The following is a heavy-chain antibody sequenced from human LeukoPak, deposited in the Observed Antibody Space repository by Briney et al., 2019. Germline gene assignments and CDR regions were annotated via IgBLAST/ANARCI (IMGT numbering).Heavy chain of an antibody. CDR1: SGSISSSNW. CDR2: ISSSSSTI. J-gene: IGHJ6*04. D-gene: IGHD2-15*01. Sequence: ETLSLTCAVSSGSISSSNWWSWVRQAPGKGLEWVSYISSSSSTIYYADSVKGRFTISRDNAKNSLYLQMNSLRAEDTAVYYCARDVLGYCSGGSCYSSDVWGKGTTVTVSS. V-gene: IGHV3-48*01. CDR3: ARDVLGYCSGGSCYSSDV.